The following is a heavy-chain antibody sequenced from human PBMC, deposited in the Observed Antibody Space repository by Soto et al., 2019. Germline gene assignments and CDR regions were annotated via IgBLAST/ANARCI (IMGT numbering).Heavy chain of an antibody. J-gene: IGHJ3*02. V-gene: IGHV2-5*02. CDR2: IYWDDDK. CDR3: ARTCYYDSSGYWAFDI. Sequence: QITLKESGPTLVKPTQTLTLTCTFSGFSLSTSGVGVGWIRQPPGKALEWLALIYWDDDKRYSPSLKSRLTITKDTSKNQVVLTMTNMDPVDTATYYCARTCYYDSSGYWAFDIWGQGTMVTVSS. D-gene: IGHD3-22*01. CDR1: GFSLSTSGVG.